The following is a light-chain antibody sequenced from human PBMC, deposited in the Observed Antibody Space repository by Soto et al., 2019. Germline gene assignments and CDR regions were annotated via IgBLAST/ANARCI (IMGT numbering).Light chain of an antibody. J-gene: IGLJ2*01. CDR1: SSNIGSNT. V-gene: IGLV1-44*01. CDR3: AAWDGSLNGWV. Sequence: QSVLTQAPSASGTPGQRATISCSGSSSNIGSNTVSWYQQVPGTAPKLLIYSNDQRPSGVPDRFSGSKSGTSASLAIGGLQSEDEADYYCAAWDGSLNGWVFGGGTKVTVL. CDR2: SND.